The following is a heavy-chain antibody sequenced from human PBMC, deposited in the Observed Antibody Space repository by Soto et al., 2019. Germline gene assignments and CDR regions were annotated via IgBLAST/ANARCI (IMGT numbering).Heavy chain of an antibody. Sequence: QVQLVQSGAEVKKPGASVKVSCKASGYTFTSYGISWVRQAPGQGLEWMGWISAYNGNTNYAQNLQGRVTMTTDTSTSKAYMQLRSLGSDDTAVYYGARYLTPSDYWGQGTLVTVSS. J-gene: IGHJ4*02. CDR2: ISAYNGNT. V-gene: IGHV1-18*01. CDR1: GYTFTSYG. CDR3: ARYLTPSDY. D-gene: IGHD2-15*01.